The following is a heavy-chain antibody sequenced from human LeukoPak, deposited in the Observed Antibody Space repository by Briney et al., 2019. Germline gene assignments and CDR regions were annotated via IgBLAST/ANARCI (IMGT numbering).Heavy chain of an antibody. CDR2: INHSGST. CDR3: ARVSLAVGNNWLDP. Sequence: SETLSLTCAVYGGSFSGYYWSWIRQPPGKGLEWIGEINHSGSTNYNPSLKSRVTISVDTSKNQFSLKLSSVTAADTAVYYYARVSLAVGNNWLDPWGQGTLVTVSS. CDR1: GGSFSGYY. V-gene: IGHV4-34*01. D-gene: IGHD6-19*01. J-gene: IGHJ5*02.